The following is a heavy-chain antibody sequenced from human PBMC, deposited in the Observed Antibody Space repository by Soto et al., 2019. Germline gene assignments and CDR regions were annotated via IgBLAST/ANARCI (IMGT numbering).Heavy chain of an antibody. J-gene: IGHJ6*02. Sequence: GESLKISCKGSGYSFTSYWIGWVRQMPGKGLEWMGIIYPGDSDTRYSPSFQGQVTISADKSISTAYLQWSSLKASDTAMYYCARHRSADNWGEYYYYGMDVWGQGTTVTVSS. CDR3: ARHRSADNWGEYYYYGMDV. D-gene: IGHD7-27*01. CDR1: GYSFTSYW. V-gene: IGHV5-51*01. CDR2: IYPGDSDT.